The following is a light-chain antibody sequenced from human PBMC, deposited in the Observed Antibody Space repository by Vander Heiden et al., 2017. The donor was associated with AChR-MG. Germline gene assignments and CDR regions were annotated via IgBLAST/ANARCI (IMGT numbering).Light chain of an antibody. CDR2: GAS. V-gene: IGKV3-20*01. CDR1: QSVSSNY. Sequence: EILLTQSPGILSSSPGERATLSCRASQSVSSNYLAWFQKKPGQAPRLLIYGASARATGIPDRFSGSGSGADFTLTISILEPEDFAVYYCQQYGNSWTFGQGTKVEI. CDR3: QQYGNSWT. J-gene: IGKJ1*01.